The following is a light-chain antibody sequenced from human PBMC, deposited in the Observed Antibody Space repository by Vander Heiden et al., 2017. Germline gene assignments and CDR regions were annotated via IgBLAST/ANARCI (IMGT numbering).Light chain of an antibody. CDR1: HSITYTDGQAY. J-gene: IGKJ5*01. Sequence: DVVMTQSPLSLSVTLGQPASISCRSSHSITYTDGQAYLHWFQQRPVQSQRRLIHKANNRDSGVADRFSVSGSGTEFTLTISSVEVEDVGVYSCMQGPHCPPVTFGQGTQVEIK. CDR2: KAN. V-gene: IGKV2-30*01. CDR3: MQGPHCPPVT.